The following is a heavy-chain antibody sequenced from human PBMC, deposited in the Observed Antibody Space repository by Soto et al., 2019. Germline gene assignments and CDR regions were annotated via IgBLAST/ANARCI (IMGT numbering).Heavy chain of an antibody. Sequence: GRSLRLSCAASGFAFGAYAMHWVRQAPGKGLEWVAVISYDGSNKYYADSVKGRFTISRDNSKNTLYLQMNSLRAEDTAVYYCASELSPARPYYYYYGMDVWGQGTTVTDSS. CDR3: ASELSPARPYYYYYGMDV. V-gene: IGHV3-30-3*01. J-gene: IGHJ6*02. D-gene: IGHD6-6*01. CDR2: ISYDGSNK. CDR1: GFAFGAYA.